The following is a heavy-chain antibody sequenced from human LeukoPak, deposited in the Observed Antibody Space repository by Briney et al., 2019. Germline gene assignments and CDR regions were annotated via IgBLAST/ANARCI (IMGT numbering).Heavy chain of an antibody. CDR2: INPSGGST. D-gene: IGHD6-19*01. Sequence: ASVKVSCKASGYTFTSYYMHWVRQAPGQGLEWMGIINPSGGSTSYAQKFQGRVTMTRDTSTSTVYMELSSLRSEDTAVYYCASTNSGYSSGWYYFDYWGQGTLVTVSS. CDR1: GYTFTSYY. V-gene: IGHV1-46*01. CDR3: ASTNSGYSSGWYYFDY. J-gene: IGHJ4*02.